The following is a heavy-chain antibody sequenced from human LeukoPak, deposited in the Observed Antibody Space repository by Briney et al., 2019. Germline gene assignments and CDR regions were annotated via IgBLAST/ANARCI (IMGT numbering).Heavy chain of an antibody. CDR1: GLTFSNYA. CDR2: ISGSGGST. CDR3: TVYCSGGSCSPNGRVDY. D-gene: IGHD2-15*01. Sequence: GGSLRLSCIASGLTFSNYAMSWVRQAPGKGLEWVSGISGSGGSTYHADSVKGRFTISRDNSKNTLYLQMNSLRAEDTAVYYCTVYCSGGSCSPNGRVDYWGQGTLVTVSS. J-gene: IGHJ4*02. V-gene: IGHV3-23*01.